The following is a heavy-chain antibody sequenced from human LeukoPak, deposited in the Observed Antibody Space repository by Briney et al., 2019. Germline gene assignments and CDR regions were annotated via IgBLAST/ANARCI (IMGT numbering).Heavy chain of an antibody. Sequence: GGSLRLSCAASGFTVSSNYMSWVRQAPGKGLEWVSVIYSGGSTYYADSVKGRFTISRDNSKNTLYLQMNSLRAEDTAVYYCARDYYMLRGLHWFDPWGHGTLVTVSS. J-gene: IGHJ5*02. CDR3: ARDYYMLRGLHWFDP. V-gene: IGHV3-53*01. D-gene: IGHD3-10*01. CDR2: IYSGGST. CDR1: GFTVSSNY.